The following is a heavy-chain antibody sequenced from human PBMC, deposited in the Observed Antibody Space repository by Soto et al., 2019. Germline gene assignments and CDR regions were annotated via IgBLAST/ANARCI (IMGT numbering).Heavy chain of an antibody. V-gene: IGHV4-59*12. J-gene: IGHJ6*03. CDR2: IYYSGST. Sequence: PSETLSLTCTVAGVSISSYYWSWIRQPPGKGLEWIGYIYYSGSTNYSPSFQGQVTISGDKSISTAYLQWSSLKASDTAMYYCARGSPFYYYYYVDVWGKGTTVTVSS. CDR3: ARGSPFYYYYYVDV. CDR1: GVSISSYY.